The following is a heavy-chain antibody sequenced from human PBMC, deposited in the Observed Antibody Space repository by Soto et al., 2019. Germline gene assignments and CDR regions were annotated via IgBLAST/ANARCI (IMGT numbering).Heavy chain of an antibody. J-gene: IGHJ4*02. D-gene: IGHD2-2*01. CDR3: ARDPDIVLVPASYYFDY. V-gene: IGHV1-46*01. CDR1: GYTFTSYY. CDR2: INPSGGST. Sequence: ASVKVSCKASGYTFTSYYMHWVRQAPGQGLEWMGIINPSGGSTSYAQKFQGRVTMTRDASTSTVYMELSSLRSEDTAVYYCARDPDIVLVPASYYFDYWGQGTLVTVSS.